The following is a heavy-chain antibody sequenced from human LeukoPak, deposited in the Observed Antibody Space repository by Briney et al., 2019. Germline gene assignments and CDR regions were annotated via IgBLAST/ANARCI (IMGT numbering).Heavy chain of an antibody. CDR2: INHSGST. CDR1: GGSFSGYY. J-gene: IGHJ5*02. Sequence: PSETLSLTCAVYGGSFSGYYWSWIRQPPGKGLEWIGEINHSGSTNYNPSLKSRVTISVDTSKNQFSLKLSSVTAADTAVYYCARAYDFWSGYWFDPWGQGTLVTVSS. V-gene: IGHV4-34*01. D-gene: IGHD3-3*01. CDR3: ARAYDFWSGYWFDP.